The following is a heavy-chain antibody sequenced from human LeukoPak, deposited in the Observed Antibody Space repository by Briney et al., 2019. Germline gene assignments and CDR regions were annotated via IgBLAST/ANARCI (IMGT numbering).Heavy chain of an antibody. CDR1: GGTFSSYA. Sequence: PLASVKVSCKASGGTFSSYAISWVRQAPGQGLEWMGRIIPILGIANYAQKFQGRVTITADKSTSTAYMELSSLRSEDTAVYYCARDRIVGVNFEGWYWYYWGQGTLVTVSS. D-gene: IGHD1-26*01. V-gene: IGHV1-69*10. CDR2: IIPILGIA. J-gene: IGHJ4*02. CDR3: ARDRIVGVNFEGWYWYY.